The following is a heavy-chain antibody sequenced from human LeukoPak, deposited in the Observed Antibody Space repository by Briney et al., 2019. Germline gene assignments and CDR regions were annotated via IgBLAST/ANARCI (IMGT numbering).Heavy chain of an antibody. V-gene: IGHV4-59*12. D-gene: IGHD6-19*01. Sequence: PSETLSLTCTVSGGSISSYNWSWIRQSPGKGLEWIGYIYYSGSTNYNPSLKSRVTISVDTSKNQFSLKLSSVTAADTAVYYCARVRGSGRLFDYWGQGTLVTVSS. CDR1: GGSISSYN. CDR3: ARVRGSGRLFDY. CDR2: IYYSGST. J-gene: IGHJ4*02.